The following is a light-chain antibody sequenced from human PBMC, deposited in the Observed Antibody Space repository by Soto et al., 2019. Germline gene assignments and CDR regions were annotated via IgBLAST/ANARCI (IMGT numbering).Light chain of an antibody. V-gene: IGLV3-21*04. J-gene: IGLJ2*01. CDR1: NIGDKA. CDR2: YDF. CDR3: QVWDTTNDHPI. Sequence: SYVLTQRPSVSVAPEKTASITRGGDNIGDKAVHWYQHRPGQAPVLVIYYDFDRPSGIHERFSGTNSGDTATLTISRVEAGDEADYYCQVWDTTNDHPIFGGGTKLTVL.